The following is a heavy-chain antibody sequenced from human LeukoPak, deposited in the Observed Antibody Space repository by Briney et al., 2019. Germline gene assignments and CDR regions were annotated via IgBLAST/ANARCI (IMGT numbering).Heavy chain of an antibody. Sequence: ASVKVSCKASGYTFTGYYIHWVRQAPGQGLEWVGWINSNSGGTNYEQRLQGRVTLTRDTSTSTAYMELSSLTYDDTAVYYCARDWAGFGSGWYDFWGQGTLVTVSS. V-gene: IGHV1-2*02. CDR1: GYTFTGYY. D-gene: IGHD6-19*01. J-gene: IGHJ5*01. CDR2: INSNSGGT. CDR3: ARDWAGFGSGWYDF.